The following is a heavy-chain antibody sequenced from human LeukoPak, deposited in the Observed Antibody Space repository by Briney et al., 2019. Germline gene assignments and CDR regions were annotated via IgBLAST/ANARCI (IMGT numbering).Heavy chain of an antibody. CDR3: AVAGRWELLPYY. J-gene: IGHJ4*02. CDR2: INHSGST. D-gene: IGHD1-26*01. V-gene: IGHV4-34*01. CDR1: GGSFSGYE. Sequence: KTSETLSLTCGVYGGSFSGYEWSWIGQPPGKGLEWIGEINHSGSTNYNPSLKSRVTISVDTSKNQFSLKLSSVTAADTAVYYCAVAGRWELLPYYWGQGTLLTVSS.